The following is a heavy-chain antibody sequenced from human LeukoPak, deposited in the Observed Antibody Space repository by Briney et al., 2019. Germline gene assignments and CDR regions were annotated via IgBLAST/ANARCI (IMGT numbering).Heavy chain of an antibody. CDR3: ARPMISVMSLGADF. D-gene: IGHD1-26*01. Sequence: GGSLRLSCALSGFTFSNYWMHWVRQAPGKGLVWVSCISSDGSSTNYADSVKGRFSISRDNAKNTLYLHMNSLRAEDTALYYCARPMISVMSLGADFWGQGSLVTVSS. CDR2: ISSDGSST. V-gene: IGHV3-74*01. CDR1: GFTFSNYW. J-gene: IGHJ4*02.